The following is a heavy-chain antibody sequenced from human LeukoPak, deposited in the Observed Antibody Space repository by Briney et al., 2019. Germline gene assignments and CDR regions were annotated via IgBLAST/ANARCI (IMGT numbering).Heavy chain of an antibody. J-gene: IGHJ4*02. CDR1: GFTFSSYA. D-gene: IGHD2-15*01. CDR3: AKNRGYCSGGGCYFDY. CDR2: ISGSGGST. V-gene: IGHV3-23*01. Sequence: GGSLRLSCAASGFTFSSYAMSWVRQAPGKGLEWVSAISGSGGSTYYADSVKGRFTISRDNSKNTLYLQMNSLRAEDTAVYYCAKNRGYCSGGGCYFDYWGQGTLVTVSS.